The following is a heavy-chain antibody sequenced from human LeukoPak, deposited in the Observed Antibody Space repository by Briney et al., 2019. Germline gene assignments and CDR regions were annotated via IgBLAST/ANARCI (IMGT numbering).Heavy chain of an antibody. CDR1: GFTFSSYG. CDR2: IWYDGSNK. Sequence: GGSLRLSCAASGFTFSSYGMHWVRQAPGKGLEWVAVIWYDGSNKYYADSVKGRFTISRNNSKNTLYLQMNSLRAEDTAVYYCARDYEQQPLDYWGQGTLVTVSS. V-gene: IGHV3-33*01. CDR3: ARDYEQQPLDY. J-gene: IGHJ4*02. D-gene: IGHD6-13*01.